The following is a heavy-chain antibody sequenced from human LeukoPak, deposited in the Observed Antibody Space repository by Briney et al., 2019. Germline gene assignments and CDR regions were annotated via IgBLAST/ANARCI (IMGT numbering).Heavy chain of an antibody. CDR3: ARDVQVATIYPLDY. V-gene: IGHV3-23*01. CDR1: GFTFSSYA. CDR2: ISGRGYST. D-gene: IGHD5-12*01. J-gene: IGHJ4*02. Sequence: LSGGSLRLSCAASGFTFSSYAMSWVRQAPGKGLEWVSAISGRGYSTYYADSVKGRFTISRDNAKNSLYLQMNSLRAEDTAVYYCARDVQVATIYPLDYWGQGTLVTVSS.